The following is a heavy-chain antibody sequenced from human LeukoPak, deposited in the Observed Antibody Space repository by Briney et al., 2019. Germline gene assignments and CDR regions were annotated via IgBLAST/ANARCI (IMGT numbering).Heavy chain of an antibody. V-gene: IGHV1-8*01. J-gene: IGHJ4*02. CDR2: MNPNSGNT. Sequence: ASVKVSCKASGYTFTSYDINWVRQATGQGLEWMGWMNPNSGNTGYAQKFRGRVTMTRNTSISTAYMELSSLRSEDTAVYYCAREGGRDSSGYYYHFDYWGQGTLVTVSS. CDR3: AREGGRDSSGYYYHFDY. D-gene: IGHD3-22*01. CDR1: GYTFTSYD.